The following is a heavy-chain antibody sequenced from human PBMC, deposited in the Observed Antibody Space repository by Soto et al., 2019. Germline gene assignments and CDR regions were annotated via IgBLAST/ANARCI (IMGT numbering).Heavy chain of an antibody. CDR3: ARDTGDTVAGTNWAFDI. V-gene: IGHV3-53*01. J-gene: IGHJ3*02. Sequence: GGSLRLSCAASGFTVSSNYMSWVRQAPGKGLEWVSVIYSGGSTYYADSVKGRFTISRDNSKNTLYLQMNSLRAEDTAVYYCARDTGDTVAGTNWAFDIWGQGTMVTVPS. D-gene: IGHD6-19*01. CDR1: GFTVSSNY. CDR2: IYSGGST.